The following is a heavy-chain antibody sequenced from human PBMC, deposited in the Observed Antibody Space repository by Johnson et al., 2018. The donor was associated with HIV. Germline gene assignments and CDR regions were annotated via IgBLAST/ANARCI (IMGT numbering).Heavy chain of an antibody. Sequence: QVQLVESGGGLVKPGGSLRLSCAASGFTFSDYYMSWIRQAPGKGLEWVSYISSSGSTIYYADSVKGRFTISRDNAKNSLYLQMNSLRAEDTAVHYCARAGHYDYVWGGYRHDAFDIWGQGTMVTVSS. CDR3: ARAGHYDYVWGGYRHDAFDI. V-gene: IGHV3-11*04. D-gene: IGHD3-16*02. CDR1: GFTFSDYY. CDR2: ISSSGSTI. J-gene: IGHJ3*02.